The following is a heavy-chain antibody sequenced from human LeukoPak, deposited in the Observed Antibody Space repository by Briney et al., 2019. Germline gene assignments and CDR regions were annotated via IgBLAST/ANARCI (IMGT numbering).Heavy chain of an antibody. CDR1: GYVFTSYE. V-gene: IGHV7-4-1*02. CDR3: ARTVLGATGYFDY. J-gene: IGHJ4*02. D-gene: IGHD1-26*01. Sequence: ASVKVSCKASGYVFTSYEMNWVRQAPGQGLEWMGWINTTTGNPTYAQGFTGRFVFSSDTSVSATYLQTSSLKAEDTAVYYCARTVLGATGYFDYWGQGTLVTVSS. CDR2: INTTTGNP.